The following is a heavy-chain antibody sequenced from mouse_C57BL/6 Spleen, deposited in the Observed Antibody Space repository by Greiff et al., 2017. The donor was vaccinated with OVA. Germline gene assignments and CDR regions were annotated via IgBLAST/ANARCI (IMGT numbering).Heavy chain of an antibody. CDR3: ARKDYEGYFDV. J-gene: IGHJ1*03. CDR2: IYPGGGYT. V-gene: IGHV1-63*01. Sequence: VQLQQSGAELVRPGTSVKMSCKASGYTFTNYWIGWAKQRPGHGLEWIGDIYPGGGYTNYNEKFKGKATLTADKSSSTAYMQFSSLTSEYSAIYDCARKDYEGYFDVWGTGTTVTVSS. D-gene: IGHD2-4*01. CDR1: GYTFTNYW.